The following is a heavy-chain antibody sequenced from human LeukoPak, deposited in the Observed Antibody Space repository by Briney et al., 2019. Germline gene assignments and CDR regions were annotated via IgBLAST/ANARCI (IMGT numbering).Heavy chain of an antibody. CDR2: TYYRSKWYN. CDR1: GDSVSSNSAI. J-gene: IGHJ3*02. V-gene: IGHV6-1*01. CDR3: ARGALKSGFDI. Sequence: SQTLSLTCAISGDSVSSNSAIWNWTRQSPSRGLEWLGRTYYRSKWYNDYAVSVKSRITINPDTSKNQFSLQVNSVTPEDTAVYYCARGALKSGFDIWGQGTMVTVSS.